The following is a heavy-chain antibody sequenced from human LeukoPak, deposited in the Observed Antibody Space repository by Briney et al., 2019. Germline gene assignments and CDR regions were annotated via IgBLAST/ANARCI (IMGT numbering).Heavy chain of an antibody. Sequence: SETLSLTCGVYGQTFISYYWSWIRQPPGKGLEWIGEIDHSGITRYTPSLKSRVTISVDTSKNQFSLKLTSVTAADTAVYYCATDNWFDPWSQGTLVTVSS. CDR3: ATDNWFDP. V-gene: IGHV4-34*01. CDR2: IDHSGIT. CDR1: GQTFISYY. J-gene: IGHJ5*02.